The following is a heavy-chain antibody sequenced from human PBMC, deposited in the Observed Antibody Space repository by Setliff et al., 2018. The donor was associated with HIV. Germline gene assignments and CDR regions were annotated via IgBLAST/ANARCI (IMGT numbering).Heavy chain of an antibody. CDR3: ARDQSDWFY. Sequence: KTSETLSLTCTVSGGSITRTPYYWGWIRQPPGKGREWIGSIFYSGSANYNPSLKSRVTISVDTSKGQFSLKLNSVTAADTAGYYCARDQSDWFYWGQGTLVTVSS. J-gene: IGHJ4*02. CDR2: IFYSGSA. CDR1: GGSITRTPYY. D-gene: IGHD3-3*01. V-gene: IGHV4-39*07.